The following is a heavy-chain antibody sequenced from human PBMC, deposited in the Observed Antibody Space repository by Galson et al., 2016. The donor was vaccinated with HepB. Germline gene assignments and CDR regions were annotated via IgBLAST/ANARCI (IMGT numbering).Heavy chain of an antibody. CDR2: TNHDGREK. J-gene: IGHJ4*02. V-gene: IGHV3-7*03. CDR3: ARDGRYCSGGKCHEPQFDY. D-gene: IGHD2-15*01. CDR1: GFTFRNYW. Sequence: SLRLSCAVSGFTFRNYWMTWVRQAPGKGLEWVANTNHDGREKYYVDSVKGRFTISRDNAKNSLYLHMDSLRVDDTAVYFCARDGRYCSGGKCHEPQFDYWGQGTLVTVSS.